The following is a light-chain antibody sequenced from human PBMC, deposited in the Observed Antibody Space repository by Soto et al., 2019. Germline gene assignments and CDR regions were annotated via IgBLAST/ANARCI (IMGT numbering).Light chain of an antibody. Sequence: DILMTQSPSTLSASVGDRVTITCRASQSISSWLAWYQQKPGKAPKLLIYDASSLESGVPSRFSGSGSGTEFTLTISSLRPDDFATYYCQQYNSYTLTFGQGTKVDIK. J-gene: IGKJ1*01. CDR1: QSISSW. V-gene: IGKV1-5*01. CDR2: DAS. CDR3: QQYNSYTLT.